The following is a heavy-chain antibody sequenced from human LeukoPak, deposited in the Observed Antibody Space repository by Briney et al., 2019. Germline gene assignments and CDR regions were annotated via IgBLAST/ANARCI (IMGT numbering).Heavy chain of an antibody. CDR1: GFTVSGTY. CDR2: IYAGGSI. V-gene: IGHV3-53*01. Sequence: PGGSLRLSCAASGFTVSGTYMNWVRLAPGKGLEWVSVIYAGGSIFYADSVRGRFTISRDNSKNTLHLQMNSLRAEDTAVYYCARDQATHYFDYWGQGTLVTVSS. J-gene: IGHJ4*02. CDR3: ARDQATHYFDY.